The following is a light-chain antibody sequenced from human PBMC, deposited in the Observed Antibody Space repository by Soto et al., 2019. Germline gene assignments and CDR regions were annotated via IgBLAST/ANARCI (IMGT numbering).Light chain of an antibody. CDR2: KNN. CDR3: AAWDDSLHGVA. V-gene: IGLV1-44*01. CDR1: TSNIGSNA. J-gene: IGLJ3*02. Sequence: QSVLTQPPSASGTPGQSVTLSCSGSTSNIGSNAVNWYQQLPGTAPKLLIYKNNQRPSGVPDRCSGSKFGTSASLAISGPQSEDEADYHCAAWDDSLHGVAFGGGTKLTVL.